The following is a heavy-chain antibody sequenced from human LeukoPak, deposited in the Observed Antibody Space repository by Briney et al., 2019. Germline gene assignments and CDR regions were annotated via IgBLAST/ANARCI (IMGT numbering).Heavy chain of an antibody. V-gene: IGHV4-38-2*02. CDR3: ARLTYDSSGYYAFDI. Sequence: SETLSLTCTVSVYSLSSGYYWGWIRQPPGKGLEWIGSIYHSGSTYYNPSLKSQVTISVDTSKNQISLKLSSVTAADTAVYYCARLTYDSSGYYAFDIWGQGTMVTVSS. CDR2: IYHSGST. CDR1: VYSLSSGYY. D-gene: IGHD3-22*01. J-gene: IGHJ3*02.